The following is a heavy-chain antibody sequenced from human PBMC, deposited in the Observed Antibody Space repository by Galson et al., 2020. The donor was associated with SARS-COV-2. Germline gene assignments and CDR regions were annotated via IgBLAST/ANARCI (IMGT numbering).Heavy chain of an antibody. D-gene: IGHD3-16*02. CDR3: AKPTRAETILLLAFRGIVASSYYFAY. CDR1: GYTFNDYY. J-gene: IGHJ4*02. CDR2: INPNSGAT. V-gene: IGHV1-2*02. Sequence: ASVKVSCKASGYTFNDYYIHWVRQAPGQGLEWVGWINPNSGATAYAQKFQGRVTMTRDTSISTAYMELSRLRSDDTAVYYCAKPTRAETILLLAFRGIVASSYYFAYWGQGALVTVSS.